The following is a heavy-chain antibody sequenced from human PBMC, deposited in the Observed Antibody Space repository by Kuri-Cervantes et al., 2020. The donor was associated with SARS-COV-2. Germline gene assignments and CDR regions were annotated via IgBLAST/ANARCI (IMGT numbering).Heavy chain of an antibody. CDR3: AKDTRGSSGYYYDYFDY. CDR2: IGTAGDT. Sequence: GGSLRLSCAASGFTFSSYDMHWVRQATGKGLEWVSAIGTAGDTYYPGSVKGRFTISRENAKDTLYLQMNSLRAEDTAVYYCAKDTRGSSGYYYDYFDYWGQGTLVTVSS. J-gene: IGHJ4*02. D-gene: IGHD3-22*01. V-gene: IGHV3-13*01. CDR1: GFTFSSYD.